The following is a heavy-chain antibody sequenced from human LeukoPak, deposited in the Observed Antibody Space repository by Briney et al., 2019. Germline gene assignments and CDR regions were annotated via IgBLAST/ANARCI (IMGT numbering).Heavy chain of an antibody. CDR2: IYYTETT. J-gene: IGHJ6*02. CDR1: GGSISTYY. D-gene: IGHD4-17*01. Sequence: SETLSLTCSVSGGSISTYYWSWIRQPPGKGLEWIGYIYYTETTNYNPSLRSRVTMSVDTSRNQFSLRLSSVTAADTAVYYCAREDPQTTVPEGMDVWGRGTTVIVSS. CDR3: AREDPQTTVPEGMDV. V-gene: IGHV4-59*01.